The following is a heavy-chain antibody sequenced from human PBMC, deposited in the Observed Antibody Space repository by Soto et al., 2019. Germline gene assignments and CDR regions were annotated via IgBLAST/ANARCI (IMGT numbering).Heavy chain of an antibody. D-gene: IGHD3-22*01. CDR2: IYWDDDK. CDR3: AHSLYHYDNNCHYTCWYFDL. V-gene: IGHV2-5*02. CDR1: GFSLETSGMG. Sequence: QITLKESGPTLVKPTQTLTLTCTFSGFSLETSGMGMIWIRKPPGKDLQWLARIYWDDDKRNSPSLKNRLTITKDTSKNQVVLTLTSVDPVDTATYYCAHSLYHYDNNCHYTCWYFDLWGRGTLVTVSS. J-gene: IGHJ2*01.